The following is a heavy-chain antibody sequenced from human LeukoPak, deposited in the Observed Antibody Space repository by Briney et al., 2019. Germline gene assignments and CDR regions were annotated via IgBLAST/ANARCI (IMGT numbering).Heavy chain of an antibody. J-gene: IGHJ4*02. CDR3: ARGWPRFGELLYP. CDR1: GGSISSHY. D-gene: IGHD3-10*01. V-gene: IGHV4-59*11. Sequence: PSETLSLTCTVPGGSISSHYWSWIRQPPGKGLEWIGYIYYSGSTNYNPSLKSRVTISVDTSKNQFSLKLSSVTAADTAVYYCARGWPRFGELLYPWGQGTLVTVSS. CDR2: IYYSGST.